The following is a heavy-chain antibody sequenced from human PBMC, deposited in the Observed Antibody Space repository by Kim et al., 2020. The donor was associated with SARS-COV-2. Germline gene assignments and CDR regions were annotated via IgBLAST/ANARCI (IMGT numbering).Heavy chain of an antibody. CDR1: GFTFSDYY. CDR3: ARDRRKDPRSQYYYGSVAPGGDDY. J-gene: IGHJ4*02. CDR2: ISSSGSTI. D-gene: IGHD3-10*01. Sequence: GGSLRLSCAASGFTFSDYYMSWIRQAPGKGLEWVSYISSSGSTIYYADSVKGRFTISRDNAKNSLYLQMNSLRAEDTAVYYCARDRRKDPRSQYYYGSVAPGGDDYWGQGTLVTVSS. V-gene: IGHV3-11*01.